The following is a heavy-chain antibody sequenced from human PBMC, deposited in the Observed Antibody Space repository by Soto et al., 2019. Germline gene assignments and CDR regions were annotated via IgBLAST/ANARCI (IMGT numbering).Heavy chain of an antibody. V-gene: IGHV4-34*01. CDR1: GGSFSDYH. J-gene: IGHJ4*02. CDR3: ARGRAVSGDYDGYVDY. Sequence: SETLSLTCVVYGGSFSDYHWNWIRQPPGKGLEWIGEINHGGSTNYNPSLKSRVTISVDMSKNQFSLKLSSVTAADTAVYYCARGRAVSGDYDGYVDYWGQGTLVTVSS. D-gene: IGHD4-17*01. CDR2: INHGGST.